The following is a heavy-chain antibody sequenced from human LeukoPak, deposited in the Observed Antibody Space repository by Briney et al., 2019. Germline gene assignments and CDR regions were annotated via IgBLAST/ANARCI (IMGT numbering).Heavy chain of an antibody. J-gene: IGHJ4*02. CDR3: ARGRRGYSYGYCDY. CDR1: GYTFTSYG. V-gene: IGHV1-18*04. Sequence: ASVKVSCKASGYTFTSYGISWVRQAPGQGLEWMGWISAYNGNTNYAQKLQGRVTMTTDTSTSTAYMEPRSLRSDDTAVYYCARGRRGYSYGYCDYWGQGTLVTVSS. CDR2: ISAYNGNT. D-gene: IGHD5-18*01.